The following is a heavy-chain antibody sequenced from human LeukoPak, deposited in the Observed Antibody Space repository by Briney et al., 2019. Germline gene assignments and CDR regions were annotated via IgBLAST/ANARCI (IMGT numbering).Heavy chain of an antibody. CDR2: IYHSGST. CDR1: GGSISSSNW. D-gene: IGHD1-1*01. V-gene: IGHV4-4*01. J-gene: IGHJ6*03. Sequence: NPSGTLSLTCAVSGGSISSSNWWSWVRQPPGKGLEWIGEIYHSGSTNYNPSLKSRVTISVDKSKNQFSLKLSSVTAADTAVYCCASALTGATGQYSYYYMDVWGKGTTVTVSS. CDR3: ASALTGATGQYSYYYMDV.